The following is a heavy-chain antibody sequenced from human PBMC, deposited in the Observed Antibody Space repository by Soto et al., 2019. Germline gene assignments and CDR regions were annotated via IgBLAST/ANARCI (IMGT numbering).Heavy chain of an antibody. CDR1: AGMTSTGTYF. V-gene: IGHV4-39*01. J-gene: IGHJ5*02. CDR2: IYYLGNT. Sequence: SCTGSAGMTSTGTYFVCRLRQQPRKGLEWVGSIYYLGNTYYNPSLGGRVSISVDTSKDQFSLKLSSVTATDTTVYYCARRTIDFYRTDGHPQLLASSAQG. CDR3: ARRTIDFYRTDGHPQLLAS. D-gene: IGHD2-2*01.